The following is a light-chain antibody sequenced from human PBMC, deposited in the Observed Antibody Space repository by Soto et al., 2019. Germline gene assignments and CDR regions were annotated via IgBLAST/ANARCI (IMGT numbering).Light chain of an antibody. CDR1: QSISSY. CDR3: QQGYSTLLT. J-gene: IGKJ4*01. V-gene: IGKV1-39*01. Sequence: DIQMTQSPSSLSASVGDRVTITCRASQSISSYLNWYQQKPGKAPKLLTYDASSLQSGVPSRFSGDGYGTYFTLTISSLQPEDFATYFCQQGYSTLLTFGGGTKVEIK. CDR2: DAS.